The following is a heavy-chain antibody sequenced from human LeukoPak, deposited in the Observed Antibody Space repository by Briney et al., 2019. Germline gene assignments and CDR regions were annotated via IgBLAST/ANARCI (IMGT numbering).Heavy chain of an antibody. Sequence: GGSLRLSCAASGFTFSSYAMHWVRQAPGKGLEWVAVISYDGSNKYYADSVKGRLTISRDNSKNTLYLQMNSLRAEDTAVYYCARARLKAGELLFDYWGQGTLVTVSS. D-gene: IGHD1-26*01. CDR2: ISYDGSNK. CDR1: GFTFSSYA. CDR3: ARARLKAGELLFDY. V-gene: IGHV3-30-3*01. J-gene: IGHJ4*02.